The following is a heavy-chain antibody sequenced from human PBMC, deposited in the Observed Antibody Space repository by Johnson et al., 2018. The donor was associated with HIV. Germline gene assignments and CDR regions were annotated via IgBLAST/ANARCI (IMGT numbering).Heavy chain of an antibody. CDR3: ATRKDILTGYYYDAFDI. D-gene: IGHD3-9*01. CDR2: IRYDGSNK. V-gene: IGHV3-30*02. Sequence: QVQLVESGGGVVQPGRSLRLSCAASGFTFSSYGMHWVRQAPGKGLEWVAFIRYDGSNKYYADSVKGRFTISRDNSKNTLYLQMNSLRPEDTALYYCATRKDILTGYYYDAFDICGQGTMVTVSS. J-gene: IGHJ3*02. CDR1: GFTFSSYG.